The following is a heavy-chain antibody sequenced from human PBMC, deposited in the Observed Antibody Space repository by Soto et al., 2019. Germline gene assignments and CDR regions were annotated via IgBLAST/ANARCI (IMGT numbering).Heavy chain of an antibody. CDR1: GFTFINYA. CDR2: ISGSGAST. V-gene: IGHV3-23*01. J-gene: IGHJ4*02. D-gene: IGHD7-27*01. CDR3: AKGDLLTGVAHFDY. Sequence: PWGSLRLSCAASGFTFINYAMSWFRQSPGKGLQWVSTISGSGASTYYGDSVKGRFTLSRDNSENTLFLQMDSLRAEDTAVYYCAKGDLLTGVAHFDYWGQGTLVTVSS.